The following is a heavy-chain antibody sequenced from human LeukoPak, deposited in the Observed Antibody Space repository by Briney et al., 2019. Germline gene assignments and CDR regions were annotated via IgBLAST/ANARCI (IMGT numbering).Heavy chain of an antibody. Sequence: ASVKVSCKASGGTFSSYAISWVRQAPGQGLEWMGGIIPIFGTANYAQKFQGRVTITADESTSTAYVELSSLRSEDTAVYYCARVNPPILEWLLVYYFDYWGQGTLVTVSS. J-gene: IGHJ4*02. V-gene: IGHV1-69*01. CDR1: GGTFSSYA. CDR2: IIPIFGTA. CDR3: ARVNPPILEWLLVYYFDY. D-gene: IGHD3-3*01.